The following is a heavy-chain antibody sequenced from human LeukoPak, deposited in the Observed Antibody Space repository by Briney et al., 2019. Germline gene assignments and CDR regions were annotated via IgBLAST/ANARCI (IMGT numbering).Heavy chain of an antibody. CDR2: ISYDGSNK. J-gene: IGHJ4*02. V-gene: IGHV3-30*04. D-gene: IGHD3-22*01. CDR1: GFTFSSYA. CDR3: ARDRSGSSVYYSLSFDY. Sequence: GGSLRLSCAASGFTFSSYAMHWVRQVPGRGLERVAVISYDGSNKYSADSVKGRFTISRDNSKNTIFLQMNSLRAEDTAVYYCARDRSGSSVYYSLSFDYWGQGTLVTVSS.